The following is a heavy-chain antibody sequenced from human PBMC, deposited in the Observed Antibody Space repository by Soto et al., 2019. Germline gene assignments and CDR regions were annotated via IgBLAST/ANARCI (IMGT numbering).Heavy chain of an antibody. D-gene: IGHD1-20*01. CDR3: ARITGRVGWFDP. V-gene: IGHV4-31*03. CDR1: GGSIISGGYY. CDR2: IYYSRST. Sequence: KTSETLYLTCTFPGGSIISGGYYCSWIRQHPGKGLEWIGYIYYSRSTYYHPSLKSRVTISVDTSKNQFYLKLSSVTAADTAVYYCARITGRVGWFDPWGQGTLVTVSS. J-gene: IGHJ5*02.